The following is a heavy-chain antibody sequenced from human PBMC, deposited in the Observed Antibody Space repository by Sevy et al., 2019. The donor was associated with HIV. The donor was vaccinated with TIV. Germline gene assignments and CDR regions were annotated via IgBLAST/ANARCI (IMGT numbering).Heavy chain of an antibody. V-gene: IGHV3-21*01. J-gene: IGHJ6*02. CDR1: GFTFSSYS. CDR3: ASASEYYDILTGYHRPYYYGMDV. Sequence: GGSLRLSCAASGFTFSSYSMNWVRQAPGKGLEWVSSISSSSSYIYYADSVKGRFTISRDKAKNSLYLQMNSLRAEDTAVYYCASASEYYDILTGYHRPYYYGMDVWGQGTTVTVSS. CDR2: ISSSSSYI. D-gene: IGHD3-9*01.